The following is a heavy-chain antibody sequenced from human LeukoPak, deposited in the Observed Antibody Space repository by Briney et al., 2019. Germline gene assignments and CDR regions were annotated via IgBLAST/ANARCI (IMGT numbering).Heavy chain of an antibody. J-gene: IGHJ3*02. Sequence: PGGSLRLSCAASGFIFSSYGMHWVRQAPGKGLEWVALIWYDGSKSHHADSVKGRVTISRDNSKNTLYLEMNSLRAEDTAVYYCASMTTVTLDDAFDIWGQGTMVTVSS. CDR3: ASMTTVTLDDAFDI. CDR1: GFIFSSYG. D-gene: IGHD4-17*01. V-gene: IGHV3-33*01. CDR2: IWYDGSKS.